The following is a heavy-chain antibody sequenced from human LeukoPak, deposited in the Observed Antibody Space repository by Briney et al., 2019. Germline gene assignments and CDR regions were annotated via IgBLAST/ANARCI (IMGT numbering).Heavy chain of an antibody. CDR2: IRYDGSNK. D-gene: IGHD3-22*01. J-gene: IGHJ4*02. CDR3: AKSGVVITTPFDY. CDR1: GFTFSSYG. V-gene: IGHV3-30*02. Sequence: PGGSLRLSCAASGFTFSSYGMHWVRQAPGKGLEWVAFIRYDGSNKYYADSVKGRFTISRDNSKNTLYLQMNSLRAEDTAVYYCAKSGVVITTPFDYWGQGTLVTVSS.